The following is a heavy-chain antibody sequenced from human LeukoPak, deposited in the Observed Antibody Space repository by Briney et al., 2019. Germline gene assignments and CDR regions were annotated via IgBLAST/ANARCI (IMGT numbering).Heavy chain of an antibody. D-gene: IGHD1-26*01. CDR2: IYPGDSNV. CDR1: GYSFINYW. V-gene: IGHV5-51*01. CDR3: TRDWELGY. J-gene: IGHJ4*02. Sequence: GESLKISCRASGYSFINYWIGWVRQMPGKGLEWEGLIYPGDSNVRYSPSFQGLVTISADRSINTAYLQWSSLRTSDTAMYYCTRDWELGYWGQGTLVTVSS.